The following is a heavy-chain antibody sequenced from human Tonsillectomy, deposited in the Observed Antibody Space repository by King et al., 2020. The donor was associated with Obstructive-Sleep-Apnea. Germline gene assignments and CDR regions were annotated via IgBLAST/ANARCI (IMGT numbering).Heavy chain of an antibody. CDR2: IYYIAIT. CDR3: ARVGEGGHTAATFDAFDI. CDR1: GGCISSDD. Sequence: QLQESGPVLLKPSETLSRTCTFSGGCISSDDWSWIRQPPGNGLERIGYIYYIAITNSKPLLNSRVTISVDTSKIQFSLKLSSVTAADTAVYYCARVGEGGHTAATFDAFDIWGQGTMVTVSS. D-gene: IGHD5-18*01. J-gene: IGHJ3*02. V-gene: IGHV4-59*01.